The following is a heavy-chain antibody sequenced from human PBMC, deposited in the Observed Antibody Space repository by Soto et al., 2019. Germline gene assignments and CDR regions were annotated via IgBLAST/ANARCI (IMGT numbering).Heavy chain of an antibody. CDR3: ARGVGGSGLNWFDP. CDR1: GSPIIGYY. CDR2: IHYSGSA. D-gene: IGHD6-19*01. J-gene: IGHJ5*02. V-gene: IGHV4-59*12. Sequence: QVQLQESGPGLVKPSETLSLTCTFSGSPIIGYYWTWIRQPPERGLEWIGYIHYSGSANYNPSLNSRLTMSVDRSKSQFSMKLASVTAADTAVYYCARGVGGSGLNWFDPWGQGTLVTVSS.